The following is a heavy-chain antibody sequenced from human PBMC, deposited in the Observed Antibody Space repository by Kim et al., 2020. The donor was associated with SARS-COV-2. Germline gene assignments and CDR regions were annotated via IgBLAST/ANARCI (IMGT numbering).Heavy chain of an antibody. CDR2: IGAGGTT. CDR1: GFTFSNYA. D-gene: IGHD5-18*01. V-gene: IGHV3-23*01. CDR3: ANQTPAMGYYFSY. Sequence: GGSLRLSCAASGFTFSNYAMSWVRQAPGKGLEWVSAIGAGGTTYHADSVKGRFTISRDNSMNTLYLQMNSLRADDTAVYYCANQTPAMGYYFSYWGQGT. J-gene: IGHJ4*02.